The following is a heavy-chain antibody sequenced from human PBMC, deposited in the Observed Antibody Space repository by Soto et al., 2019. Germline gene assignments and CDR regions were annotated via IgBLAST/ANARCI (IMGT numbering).Heavy chain of an antibody. J-gene: IGHJ4*02. D-gene: IGHD6-13*01. Sequence: ASVNVSCKASRYTFTNYGTSWVRQAPRQGLEWMGWISGYNGNTRYKQNFQGRVTMTRDASTGTAYIELRSLRSDDTAVYYCARDIPSADGYYFDFWGQGTLVTVSS. CDR3: ARDIPSADGYYFDF. CDR2: ISGYNGNT. CDR1: RYTFTNYG. V-gene: IGHV1-18*01.